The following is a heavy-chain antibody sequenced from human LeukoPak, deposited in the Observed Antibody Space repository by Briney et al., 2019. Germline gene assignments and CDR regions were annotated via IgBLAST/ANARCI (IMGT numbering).Heavy chain of an antibody. V-gene: IGHV4-39*01. Sequence: SETLSLTCTASGGSTSSSSNYWGWVRQPPGKGLEWIGTISYSGSTNYNPALKSRVTISVDTSKNQFSLKVNSVTAADTAVYYCASHRYYYGSGPFDYWGQGTLVTVSS. CDR3: ASHRYYYGSGPFDY. D-gene: IGHD3-10*01. CDR2: ISYSGST. J-gene: IGHJ4*02. CDR1: GGSTSSSSNY.